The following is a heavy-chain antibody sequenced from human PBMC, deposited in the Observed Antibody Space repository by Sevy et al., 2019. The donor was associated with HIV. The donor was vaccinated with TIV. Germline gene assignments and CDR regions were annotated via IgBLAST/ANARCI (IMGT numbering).Heavy chain of an antibody. D-gene: IGHD5-12*01. V-gene: IGHV1-2*02. CDR2: INPASGAT. CDR1: GYIFSDYW. CDR3: ARGGSDGNY. Sequence: PSVKVSCKASGYIFSDYWIYWVRQAPGQGFEWMVWINPASGATVSGQKFQGRVAMTSDTSINTAYMELYRLTSDDTAVYYCARGGSDGNYWGQGSLVTVSS. J-gene: IGHJ4*02.